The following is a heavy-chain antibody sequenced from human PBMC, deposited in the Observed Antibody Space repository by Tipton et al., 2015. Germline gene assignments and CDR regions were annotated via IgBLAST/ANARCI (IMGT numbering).Heavy chain of an antibody. J-gene: IGHJ3*02. V-gene: IGHV4-31*03. Sequence: TLSLTCNVSDGSINSGGFYWSWIRHLPGKGLEWLGYIYYTGRTHYSSSLRSRLTISIDTSKNQFSLNLTSVTAADTAVYYCATDPDSATALGAFDIWGQGTMVTVSS. CDR2: IYYTGRT. CDR1: DGSINSGGFY. CDR3: ATDPDSATALGAFDI. D-gene: IGHD4-17*01.